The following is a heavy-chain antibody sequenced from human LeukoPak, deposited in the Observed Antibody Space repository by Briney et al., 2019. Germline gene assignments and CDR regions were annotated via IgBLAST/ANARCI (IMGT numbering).Heavy chain of an antibody. CDR3: ARDWVGYCTRTTCFDALDF. CDR2: IKTDGSST. V-gene: IGHV3-74*01. Sequence: GGSLRLSCAASGFTFSSYGMHWVRQAPGRGLVWVSRIKTDGSSTDYADSVKGRFSISRDNAKNTLYLEMNSLRAEDTAVYYCARDWVGYCTRTTCFDALDFWGQGTMVTVSS. D-gene: IGHD2/OR15-2a*01. CDR1: GFTFSSYG. J-gene: IGHJ3*01.